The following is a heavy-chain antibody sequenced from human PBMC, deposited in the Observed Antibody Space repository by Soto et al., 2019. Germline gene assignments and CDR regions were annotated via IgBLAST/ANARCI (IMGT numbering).Heavy chain of an antibody. CDR1: VGSISSYY. D-gene: IGHD2-15*01. J-gene: IGHJ4*02. CDR3: ARARGGYIEY. Sequence: TLSRTCDGSVGSISSYYWIWIRQPPGKGLEWIGYIYYSGSTNYNPSLKSRVTISVDTSKNQFSLKLSSVTAADTAVYYCARARGGYIEYWGQGTLVTVSS. V-gene: IGHV4-59*01. CDR2: IYYSGST.